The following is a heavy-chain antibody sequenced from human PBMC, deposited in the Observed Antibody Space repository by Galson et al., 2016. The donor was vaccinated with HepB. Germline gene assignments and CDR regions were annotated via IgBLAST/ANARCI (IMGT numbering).Heavy chain of an antibody. CDR1: GFTFRNHQ. CDR2: IEPDGNSP. J-gene: IGHJ6*02. Sequence: SLRLSCAVSGFTFRNHQMHWLRQVPGKGLVWVSRIEPDGNSPIYADSVKGRFTISRDNAKKSLYLQMNSLRPEDTALYFCAKKGYAYESGWAGGMDLWGQGITVTVSS. CDR3: AKKGYAYESGWAGGMDL. V-gene: IGHV3-74*01. D-gene: IGHD6-25*01.